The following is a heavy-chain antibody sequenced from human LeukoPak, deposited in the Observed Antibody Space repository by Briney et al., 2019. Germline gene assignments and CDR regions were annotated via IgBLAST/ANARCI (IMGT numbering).Heavy chain of an antibody. V-gene: IGHV4-34*01. J-gene: IGHJ5*02. D-gene: IGHD6-13*01. CDR3: ARHLSGIAAAGRRVNWFDP. Sequence: SETLSLTCAVYGGSFSGYYWNWIRQPPGKGLEWIGEINHSGSTNYNPSLKSRVTISVDTSKNQFSLKLSSVTAADTAVYYCARHLSGIAAAGRRVNWFDPWGQGTLVTVSS. CDR2: INHSGST. CDR1: GGSFSGYY.